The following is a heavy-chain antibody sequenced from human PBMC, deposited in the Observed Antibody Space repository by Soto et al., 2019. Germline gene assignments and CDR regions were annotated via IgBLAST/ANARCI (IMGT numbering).Heavy chain of an antibody. CDR3: ARAWGPMIEAAFDI. D-gene: IGHD3-22*01. J-gene: IGHJ3*02. CDR1: GGTFSSYA. CDR2: VIPIFGTA. Sequence: SVKVSCKASGGTFSSYAISWVRQAPGQGREWMGGVIPIFGTANYAQKFQGRVTITADGSTSTAYMELSSLRSADTAVYYCARAWGPMIEAAFDIWGQGTLVTVSS. V-gene: IGHV1-69*13.